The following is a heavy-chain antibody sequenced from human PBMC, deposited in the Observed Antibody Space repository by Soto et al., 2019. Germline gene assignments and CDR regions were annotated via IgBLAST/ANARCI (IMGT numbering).Heavy chain of an antibody. CDR3: AKDLLGYCSGGSCYSGGY. Sequence: GGSLRLSCAASGFTFSSYAMSWVRQAPGKGLEWVSAISGSGGSTYYADSVKGRFTISRDNSKNTLYLQMNSLRAEDTAVYYCAKDLLGYCSGGSCYSGGYWGQGTLVTVSS. J-gene: IGHJ4*02. CDR1: GFTFSSYA. CDR2: ISGSGGST. V-gene: IGHV3-23*01. D-gene: IGHD2-15*01.